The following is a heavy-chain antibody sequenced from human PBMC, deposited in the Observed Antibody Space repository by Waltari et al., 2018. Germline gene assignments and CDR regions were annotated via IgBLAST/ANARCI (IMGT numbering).Heavy chain of an antibody. D-gene: IGHD1-7*01. CDR2: VSGNSGSI. CDR3: ASSQSKLDAFDI. J-gene: IGHJ3*02. V-gene: IGHV3-9*01. CDR1: GFTFDDYA. Sequence: EVQLVESGGGLVQPGRSLRLSCAASGFTFDDYAMHWVRQAPGKGMEWVSGVSGNSGSIGYADSVKGRFTISRDNAKNSLYLQMNSLRAEDTALYYCASSQSKLDAFDIWGQGTMVTVSS.